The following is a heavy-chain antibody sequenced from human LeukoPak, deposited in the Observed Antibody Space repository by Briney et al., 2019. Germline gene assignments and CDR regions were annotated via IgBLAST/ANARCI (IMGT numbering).Heavy chain of an antibody. CDR2: IYHSGST. Sequence: SGTLSLTCAVPGGSISSSNWWSWVRPPPGKGLEWIGEIYHSGSTNYNPSLKSRVTISVDKSKNQFSLKLSSVTAADTAVYYCARKSPYCSSTSCYNWYFDLWGRGTLVTVSS. D-gene: IGHD2-2*02. J-gene: IGHJ2*01. V-gene: IGHV4-4*02. CDR1: GGSISSSNW. CDR3: ARKSPYCSSTSCYNWYFDL.